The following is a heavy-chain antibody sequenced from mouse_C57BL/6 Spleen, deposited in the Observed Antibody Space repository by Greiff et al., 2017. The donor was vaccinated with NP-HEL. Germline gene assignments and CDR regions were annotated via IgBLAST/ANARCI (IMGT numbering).Heavy chain of an antibody. CDR2: ISSGSSTI. D-gene: IGHD2-4*01. CDR1: GFTFSDSG. J-gene: IGHJ2*01. CDR3: ARYYDYAFDY. V-gene: IGHV5-17*01. Sequence: EVHLVESGGGLVKPGGSLKLSCAASGFTFSDSGMHWVRQAPEKGLEWVAYISSGSSTIYYADTVKGRFTISRDNAKNTLFLQMTSLRSEDTAMYYCARYYDYAFDYWGQGTTLTVSS.